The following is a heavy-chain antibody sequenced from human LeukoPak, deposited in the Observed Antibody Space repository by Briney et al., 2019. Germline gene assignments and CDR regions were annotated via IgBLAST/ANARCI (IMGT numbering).Heavy chain of an antibody. CDR1: GGSISSGGYY. V-gene: IGHV4-31*03. D-gene: IGHD3-10*01. CDR3: ARDPIWFGDKYYGMDV. J-gene: IGHJ6*02. CDR2: IYYSGST. Sequence: SQTLSLTCTVSGGSISSGGYYWSWIRQHPGKGLEWIGDIYYSGSTYYNPSLKSRVTISVDTSKNQFSLKLSSVTAADTAVYYCARDPIWFGDKYYGMDVWGQGTTVTVSS.